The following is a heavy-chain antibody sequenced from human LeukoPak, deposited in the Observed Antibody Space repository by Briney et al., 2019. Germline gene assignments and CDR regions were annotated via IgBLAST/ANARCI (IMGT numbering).Heavy chain of an antibody. CDR1: GGTFSSYA. Sequence: SVKVSCKASGGTFSSYAISWVRQAPGQGLEWMGGFIPIFGTANYAQKFQGRVTITADESTSTAYMELSSLRSEDTAVYYCARAPRPGIAAAGYNWFDPWGQGTLVTVSS. J-gene: IGHJ5*02. CDR2: FIPIFGTA. V-gene: IGHV1-69*13. CDR3: ARAPRPGIAAAGYNWFDP. D-gene: IGHD6-13*01.